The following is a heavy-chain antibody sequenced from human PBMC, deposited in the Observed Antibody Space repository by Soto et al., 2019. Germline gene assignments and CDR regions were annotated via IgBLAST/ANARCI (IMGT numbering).Heavy chain of an antibody. D-gene: IGHD5-18*01. J-gene: IGHJ6*02. CDR2: ISPYNDNT. CDR1: GYTFISYG. Sequence: VQLVQSGAEVKKPGASVKVSCKTSGYTFISYGLSWVRQAPGLGLEWMGWISPYNDNTNYAQKIHGRVTMTTDTSTRTAYXEXRXLRXDETAVYYCARDGFYAGQGRYRYGYSSPRFYGMDVWGQGTTVIVSS. V-gene: IGHV1-18*01. CDR3: ARDGFYAGQGRYRYGYSSPRFYGMDV.